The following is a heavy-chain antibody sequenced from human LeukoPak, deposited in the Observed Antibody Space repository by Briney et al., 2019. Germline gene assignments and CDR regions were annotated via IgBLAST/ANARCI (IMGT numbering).Heavy chain of an antibody. CDR3: ARGPMYSGSYSIDY. Sequence: PSETLSLTCTVSGGSISSYYWSWIRQPPGKGLEWIGYIYYSGSTNYNPSLKSRVTISVDTSKNQFSRKLSSVTAADTAVYYCARGPMYSGSYSIDYWGQGTLVTVSS. D-gene: IGHD1-26*01. CDR1: GGSISSYY. CDR2: IYYSGST. V-gene: IGHV4-59*01. J-gene: IGHJ4*02.